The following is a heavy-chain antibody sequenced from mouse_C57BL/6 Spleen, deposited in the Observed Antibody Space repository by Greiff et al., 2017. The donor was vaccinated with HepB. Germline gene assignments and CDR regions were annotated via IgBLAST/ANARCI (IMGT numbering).Heavy chain of an antibody. J-gene: IGHJ1*03. CDR1: GFTFSDYY. CDR2: INYDGSST. V-gene: IGHV5-16*01. D-gene: IGHD1-3*01. Sequence: EVKLVESEGGLVQPGSSMKLSCTASGFTFSDYYMAWVRQVPEKGLEWVANINYDGSSTYYLDSLKSRFIISRDNAKNILYLQMSSLKSEDTATYYCAREKLRYFDDWGTGTTVTVSS. CDR3: AREKLRYFDD.